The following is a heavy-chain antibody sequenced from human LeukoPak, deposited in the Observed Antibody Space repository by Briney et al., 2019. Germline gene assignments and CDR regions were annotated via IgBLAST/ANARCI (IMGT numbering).Heavy chain of an antibody. D-gene: IGHD2-21*02. V-gene: IGHV3-30-3*01. CDR2: ISYDGSNK. CDR1: GFTFSSYA. J-gene: IGHJ5*02. Sequence: GGSLRLSCAASGFTFSSYAMHWVRQAPGKGLEWVAVISYDGSNKYYADSVKGRFTISRDNSKNTLYLQMNSLRAEDTAVYFCAKDRGDFPWGQGTLVTVSS. CDR3: AKDRGDFP.